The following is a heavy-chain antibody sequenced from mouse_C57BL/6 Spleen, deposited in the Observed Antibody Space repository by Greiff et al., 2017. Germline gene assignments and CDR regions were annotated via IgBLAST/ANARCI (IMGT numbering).Heavy chain of an antibody. D-gene: IGHD1-1*01. CDR3: ANYYGSREGYFDY. CDR1: GFTFSSYG. Sequence: EVQLQESGGDLVKPGGSLKLSCAASGFTFSSYGMSWVRQTPDKRLEWVATISSGGSYTYYPDSVKGRFTISRDNAKNTLYLQMSSLKSEDTAMYYCANYYGSREGYFDYWGQGTTLTVSS. V-gene: IGHV5-6*01. CDR2: ISSGGSYT. J-gene: IGHJ2*01.